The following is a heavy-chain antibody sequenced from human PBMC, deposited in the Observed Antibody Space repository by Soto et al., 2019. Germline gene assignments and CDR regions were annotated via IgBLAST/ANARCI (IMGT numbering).Heavy chain of an antibody. D-gene: IGHD4-4*01. J-gene: IGHJ6*02. CDR2: IYYSGST. CDR1: GGSISSYY. V-gene: IGHV4-59*01. Sequence: WATLSLTCSVSGGSISSYYWSWIRQPPGKGLKWIGYIYYSGSTNYNPSLKSRVTISVDTSKNQFSLKLSSVTAADTAVYYCARDRRDYTDGYGMDVWGQGTIVTVSS. CDR3: ARDRRDYTDGYGMDV.